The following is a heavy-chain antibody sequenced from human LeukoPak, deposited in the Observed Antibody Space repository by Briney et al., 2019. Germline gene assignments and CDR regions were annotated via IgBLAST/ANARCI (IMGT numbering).Heavy chain of an antibody. CDR1: GYTFTNYA. CDR2: INAGNDNT. V-gene: IGHV1-3*01. Sequence: ASVKVSCKASGYTFTNYAIHWVRQAPGQRLEWMGWINAGNDNTKYSQKFQGRVTITRDTSASTVYMELSSLRSEDTAMYYCTRGLLWFGELSPPGYWGQGTLITVSS. CDR3: TRGLLWFGELSPPGY. J-gene: IGHJ4*02. D-gene: IGHD3-10*01.